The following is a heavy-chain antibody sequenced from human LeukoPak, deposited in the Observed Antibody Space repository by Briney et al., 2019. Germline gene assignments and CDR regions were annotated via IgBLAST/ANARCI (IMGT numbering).Heavy chain of an antibody. J-gene: IGHJ4*02. CDR3: ARVRKYYYDSSGLRTADY. CDR2: ISAYNGNT. V-gene: IGHV1-18*01. D-gene: IGHD3-22*01. Sequence: AASVKVSCKASGYTFTSYGISWVRQAPGQGLEWMGWISAYNGNTNYAQKLQGRVTMTTDTSTSTAYMELRSLRSDDTAVYYCARVRKYYYDSSGLRTADYWGQGTLVTVSS. CDR1: GYTFTSYG.